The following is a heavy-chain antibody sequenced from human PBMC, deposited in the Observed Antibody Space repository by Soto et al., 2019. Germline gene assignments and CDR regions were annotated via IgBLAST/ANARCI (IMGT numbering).Heavy chain of an antibody. CDR1: GGSISRSGYF. CDR3: ARSSRSHFDY. V-gene: IGHV4-31*03. Sequence: LSLTCTVSGGSISRSGYFWSWIRQHPGKGLEWIGYIYDSGSTYYNPSLKSRVSLSVDTSKNQFSLNLTSVTAADTAMYYCARSSRSHFDYWGQGTLVTVSS. CDR2: IYDSGST. J-gene: IGHJ4*02.